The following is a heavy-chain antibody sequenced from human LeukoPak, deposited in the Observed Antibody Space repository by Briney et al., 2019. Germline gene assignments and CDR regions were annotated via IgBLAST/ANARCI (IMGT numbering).Heavy chain of an antibody. J-gene: IGHJ5*02. CDR3: ARSLVVVVAATVRGNWFDP. D-gene: IGHD2-15*01. Sequence: GASVKVSCKASGYTFTYFGISRVRQAPGQGLEWMGWISTYNGNTNYAQKFQGRVTMTTDTSTSTAYMELRSLRSDDTAVYYCARSLVVVVAATVRGNWFDPWGQGTLVTVSS. CDR2: ISTYNGNT. V-gene: IGHV1-18*01. CDR1: GYTFTYFG.